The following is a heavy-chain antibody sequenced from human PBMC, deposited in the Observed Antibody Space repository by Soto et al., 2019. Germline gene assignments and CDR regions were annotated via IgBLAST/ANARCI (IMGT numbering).Heavy chain of an antibody. D-gene: IGHD3-16*01. J-gene: IGHJ4*02. CDR3: ATFRTPLDGGPYYFDY. Sequence: QVQLVQSGAEVKKPGASVKVSCKVSGYTLTELSMHWVRQAPGQGLEWMGGFDPEDGETIYAQKFQGRVTMTEDTSTDTADLELSSLRSEDTAVYYCATFRTPLDGGPYYFDYWGQGTLVTVSS. V-gene: IGHV1-24*01. CDR1: GYTLTELS. CDR2: FDPEDGET.